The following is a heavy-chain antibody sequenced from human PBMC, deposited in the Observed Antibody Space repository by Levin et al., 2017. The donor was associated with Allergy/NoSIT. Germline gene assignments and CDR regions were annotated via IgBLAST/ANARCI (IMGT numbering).Heavy chain of an antibody. J-gene: IGHJ1*01. V-gene: IGHV4-39*01. CDR2: FTHSGKV. CDR1: GGSIISSTYY. CDR3: VRYRVGTMFSD. D-gene: IGHD3-10*02. Sequence: PSETLSLTCTVSGGSIISSTYYWGWIRQPPGEGLEFITSFTHSGKVDYNPSLESRAAISVDTARGQLSLRLTSVTAADTAVYFCVRYRVGTMFSDWGPGTQVTVSS.